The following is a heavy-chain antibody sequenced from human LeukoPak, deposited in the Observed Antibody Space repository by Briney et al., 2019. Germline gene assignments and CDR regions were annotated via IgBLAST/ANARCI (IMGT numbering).Heavy chain of an antibody. J-gene: IGHJ4*02. CDR3: AELTSMVEQY. CDR1: GLTLSSYW. Sequence: GGSLRLSCAASGLTLSSYWIHWVRQAPGKGLVWVSRINSDGSSTRYADFVKGRFTISRDNAKNTLYLQMNSLRAEDTAVYYCAELTSMVEQYWGQGTLVTVSS. V-gene: IGHV3-74*01. D-gene: IGHD3-10*01. CDR2: INSDGSST.